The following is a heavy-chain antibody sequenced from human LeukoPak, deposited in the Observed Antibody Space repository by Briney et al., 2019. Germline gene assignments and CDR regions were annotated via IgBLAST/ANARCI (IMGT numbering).Heavy chain of an antibody. CDR3: AKTRTQSLGYCTNGVCPWYFDL. CDR2: IRYDGSNK. CDR1: GFTFSSYG. Sequence: GGSLRLSCAASGFTFSSYGMHWVRQAPGKGLEWVAFIRYDGSNKYYADSVKGRFTISRDNSKNTLYLQMNSLRAEDTAVYYCAKTRTQSLGYCTNGVCPWYFDLWGRGTLVTVSS. V-gene: IGHV3-30*02. D-gene: IGHD2-8*01. J-gene: IGHJ2*01.